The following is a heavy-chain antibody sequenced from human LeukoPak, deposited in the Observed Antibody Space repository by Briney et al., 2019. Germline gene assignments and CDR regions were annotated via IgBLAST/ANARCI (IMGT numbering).Heavy chain of an antibody. D-gene: IGHD4-17*01. CDR3: ARGSSGYGSFDY. J-gene: IGHJ4*02. V-gene: IGHV4-34*01. Sequence: KPSETLSLTCAVYGGSFSGYYWGWIRQPPGKGLEWIGEINHSGSTNYNPSLKSRVTISVDTSKNQFSLKLSSVTAADTAVYYCARGSSGYGSFDYWGQGTLVTVSS. CDR1: GGSFSGYY. CDR2: INHSGST.